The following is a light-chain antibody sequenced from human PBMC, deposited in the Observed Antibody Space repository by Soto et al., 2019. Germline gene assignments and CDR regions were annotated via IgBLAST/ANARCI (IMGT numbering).Light chain of an antibody. V-gene: IGKV3-20*01. CDR3: QQYGSSLTWT. J-gene: IGKJ1*01. CDR1: KSVSSSY. Sequence: EIVLTQSPGTLSLSPGERATLSCRASKSVSSSYLAWYQQKPGQAPSLLIYGASSRATGIPDRFSGSGSGTDFTLTISRLETEDCEVYYCQQYGSSLTWTFGQGTKVEIK. CDR2: GAS.